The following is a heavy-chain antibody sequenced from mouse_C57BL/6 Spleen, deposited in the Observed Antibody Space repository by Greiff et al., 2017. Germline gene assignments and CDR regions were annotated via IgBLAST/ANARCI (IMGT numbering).Heavy chain of an antibody. CDR1: GYSFTGYF. Sequence: VQLQQSGPELVKPGDSVKISCKASGYSFTGYFMNWVMQSHGKSLEWIGRINPYNGDTFYNQKFKGKATLTVDTSSSTAHMQLRSLTSEDSAVYYCERRGYYYDGAGYFDVWGTGTTVSVSS. CDR3: ERRGYYYDGAGYFDV. J-gene: IGHJ1*03. V-gene: IGHV1-20*01. D-gene: IGHD1-1*02. CDR2: INPYNGDT.